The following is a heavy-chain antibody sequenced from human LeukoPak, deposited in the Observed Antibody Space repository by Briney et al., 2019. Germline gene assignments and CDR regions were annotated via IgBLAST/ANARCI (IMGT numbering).Heavy chain of an antibody. CDR2: ISGSGGST. CDR1: RFTFSTYT. D-gene: IGHD1-7*01. J-gene: IGHJ4*02. Sequence: GGSLRLSCAASRFTFSTYTMNWVRQAPGKGLEWVSTISGSGGSTYYTDSVKGRFTISRDNSKNTLYLRMSSLRAEDTAVYYCAKERTQTTAFDYWGQGTLVTVSS. CDR3: AKERTQTTAFDY. V-gene: IGHV3-23*01.